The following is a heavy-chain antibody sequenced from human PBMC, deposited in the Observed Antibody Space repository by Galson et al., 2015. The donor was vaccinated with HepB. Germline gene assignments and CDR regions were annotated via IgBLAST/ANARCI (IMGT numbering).Heavy chain of an antibody. CDR3: ARDLMWNQLPLYGMDA. CDR1: GYTFTSYA. J-gene: IGHJ6*02. CDR2: INTNTGNP. Sequence: SVKVSCKASGYTFTSYAMNWVRQAPGQGLEWMGWINTNTGNPTYAQGFTGRFVFSLDTSVSTAYLQISSLKAEDTAVYYCARDLMWNQLPLYGMDAWGQGTTVTVSS. V-gene: IGHV7-4-1*02. D-gene: IGHD2-2*01.